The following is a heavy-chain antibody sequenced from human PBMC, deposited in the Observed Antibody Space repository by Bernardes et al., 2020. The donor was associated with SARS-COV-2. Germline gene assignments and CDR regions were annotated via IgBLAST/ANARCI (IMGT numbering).Heavy chain of an antibody. CDR2: ISSSGSTI. CDR3: ARDCGYSGYDFGY. CDR1: GFTFSSYE. V-gene: IGHV3-48*03. D-gene: IGHD5-12*01. J-gene: IGHJ4*02. Sequence: GGSLRLSCAASGFTFSSYEMNWVRQAPGKGLEWVSYISSSGSTIYYADSVKGRFTISRDNAKNSLYLQMNSLRAEDTAVYYCARDCGYSGYDFGYWGQGTLVTVSS.